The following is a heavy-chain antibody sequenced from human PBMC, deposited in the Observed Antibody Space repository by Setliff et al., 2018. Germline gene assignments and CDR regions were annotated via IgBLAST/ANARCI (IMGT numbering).Heavy chain of an antibody. J-gene: IGHJ4*02. V-gene: IGHV1-2*02. CDR1: GYTFTGYY. CDR2: INPNSGGT. D-gene: IGHD1-26*01. Sequence: ASVKVSCKASGYTFTGYYMHWVRQAPGQGLEWMGWINPNSGGTNYAQKFQGRVTMTRDTSTSTVYMELSSLRSEDTAVYYCAKDRAGSSEDPYFDYWGQGTLVTVSS. CDR3: AKDRAGSSEDPYFDY.